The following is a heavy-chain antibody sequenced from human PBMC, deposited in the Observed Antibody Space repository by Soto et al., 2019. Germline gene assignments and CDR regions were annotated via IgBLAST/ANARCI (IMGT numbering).Heavy chain of an antibody. CDR3: ARDLDY. CDR2: ISYDGSNK. V-gene: IGHV3-30-3*01. Sequence: QVQLVESGGGVVQPGRSLRLSCAASGFTFSSYAMQWVRQAPGKGLEWVAVISYDGSNKYYADSVKGRFTISRDNSKNTLYLQMNSLRAEDTAVYYCARDLDYWGQGTLVTVSS. CDR1: GFTFSSYA. J-gene: IGHJ4*02.